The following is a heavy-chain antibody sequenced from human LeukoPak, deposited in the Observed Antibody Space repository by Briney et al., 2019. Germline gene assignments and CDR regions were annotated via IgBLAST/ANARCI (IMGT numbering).Heavy chain of an antibody. CDR3: ARDRVVLQIGNWFDP. CDR2: IIPIFGTA. D-gene: IGHD2-8*01. Sequence: SVKVSCKASGGTFSSYAISWVRQAPGQGLEWMGGIIPIFGTANYAQKFQGRVTITTDESTSTAYMELSSPRSEDTAVYYCARDRVVLQIGNWFDPWGQGTLVTVSS. V-gene: IGHV1-69*05. CDR1: GGTFSSYA. J-gene: IGHJ5*02.